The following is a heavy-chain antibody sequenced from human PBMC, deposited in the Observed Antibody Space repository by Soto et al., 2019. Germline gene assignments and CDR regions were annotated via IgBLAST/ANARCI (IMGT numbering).Heavy chain of an antibody. V-gene: IGHV4-34*01. J-gene: IGHJ4*02. D-gene: IGHD6-19*01. CDR2: INHSGST. CDR1: GGSFSGHY. CDR3: ARGVAVAALDY. Sequence: PSETLSLTCAVYGGSFSGHYWSWIRQPPGKGLEWIGEINHSGSTNYNPSLKSRVTISVDTSKNQFSLKLSSVTAADTAVYYCARGVAVAALDYWGQGTLVTVSS.